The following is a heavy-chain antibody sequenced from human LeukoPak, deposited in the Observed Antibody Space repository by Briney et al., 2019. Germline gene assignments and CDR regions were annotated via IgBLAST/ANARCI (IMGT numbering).Heavy chain of an antibody. V-gene: IGHV1-2*02. CDR3: ASPGVSLGDSSGFDY. D-gene: IGHD3-22*01. CDR2: INPNRGGT. CDR1: GYTFTGYY. Sequence: GASVKVSCKASGYTFTGYYMHWVRQAPGQGLEWMGWINPNRGGTNYAQKFQGRVTMTRDTSISTAYMGLGRARSADTAVYYFASPGVSLGDSSGFDYWGQGTLVTVSS. J-gene: IGHJ4*02.